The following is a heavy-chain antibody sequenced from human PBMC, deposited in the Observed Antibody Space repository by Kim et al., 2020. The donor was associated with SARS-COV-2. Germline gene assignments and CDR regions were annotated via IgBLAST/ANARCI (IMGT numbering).Heavy chain of an antibody. CDR3: ARDELLWFGEYYYYGMDV. CDR1: GDSVSSNSAA. V-gene: IGHV6-1*01. J-gene: IGHJ6*02. Sequence: SQTLSLTCAISGDSVSSNSAAWNWIRQSPSRGLEWLGRTYYRSKWYNDYAVSVKSRITINPDTSKNQFSLQLNSVTPEDTAVYYCARDELLWFGEYYYYGMDVWGQGTTVTVSS. D-gene: IGHD3-10*01. CDR2: TYYRSKWYN.